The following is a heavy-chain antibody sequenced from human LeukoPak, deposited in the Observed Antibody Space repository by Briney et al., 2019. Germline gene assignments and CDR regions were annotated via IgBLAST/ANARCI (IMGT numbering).Heavy chain of an antibody. CDR2: IYYSGST. CDR3: ARARSARSYSSGWIVIGP. Sequence: SETLSLTCTVSGGSISSYYWSWIRQPPGKGLEWIGYIYYSGSTNYNPSLKSRVTISVDTSKNQFSLKLSSLTAADTAVYYCARARSARSYSSGWIVIGPWGQGTLVTVSS. CDR1: GGSISSYY. V-gene: IGHV4-59*12. D-gene: IGHD6-19*01. J-gene: IGHJ5*02.